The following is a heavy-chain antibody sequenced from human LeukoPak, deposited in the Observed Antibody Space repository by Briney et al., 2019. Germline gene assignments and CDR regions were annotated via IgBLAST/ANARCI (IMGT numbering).Heavy chain of an antibody. J-gene: IGHJ6*03. CDR3: ARVNWNYEGYYYYYYMDV. V-gene: IGHV4-59*01. Sequence: NPSETLSLTCTVSGGSISSYYWSWIRQPPGKGLEWIGYIYYSGSTNYNPSLKSRVTISVDTSKNQFSLKLSSVTAADTAVYYCARVNWNYEGYYYYYYMDVWGKGTTVTVSS. CDR1: GGSISSYY. CDR2: IYYSGST. D-gene: IGHD1-7*01.